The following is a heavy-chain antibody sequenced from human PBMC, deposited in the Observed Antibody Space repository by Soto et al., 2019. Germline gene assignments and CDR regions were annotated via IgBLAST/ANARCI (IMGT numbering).Heavy chain of an antibody. CDR3: AKDDRGPFDY. D-gene: IGHD3-10*01. CDR1: GYTFTSYD. J-gene: IGHJ4*02. V-gene: IGHV1-18*01. CDR2: ISAYHGNT. Sequence: ASVKVSCKASGYTFTSYDINWVRQATEQGLEWMGWISAYHGNTNYAQKLQGRVNMTTDKSTSTAYMELNSLRAEDTAVYYCAKDDRGPFDYWGQGTLVTVSS.